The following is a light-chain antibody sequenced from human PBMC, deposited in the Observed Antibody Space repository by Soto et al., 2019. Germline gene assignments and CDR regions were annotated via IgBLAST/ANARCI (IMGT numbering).Light chain of an antibody. Sequence: EIVMTQPPATLSVSPGERATLSCRASQSVSSNLAWYQQKPGQAPRLLIYGASTRAPGIPARFSGSGSGTEFTITISRLQSEDFAVYYWQQYNNWPRAFGQGTKVEIK. J-gene: IGKJ1*01. V-gene: IGKV3-15*01. CDR2: GAS. CDR1: QSVSSN. CDR3: QQYNNWPRA.